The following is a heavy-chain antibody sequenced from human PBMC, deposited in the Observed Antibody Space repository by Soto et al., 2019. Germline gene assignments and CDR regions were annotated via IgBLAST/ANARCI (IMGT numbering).Heavy chain of an antibody. V-gene: IGHV4-39*01. CDR1: GGSISSSSYY. J-gene: IGHJ4*02. Sequence: QLQLQESGPGLVKPSETLSLTCTVSGGSISSSSYYWGWIRQPPGKGLEWIGRIYYSGSTYYNPSVKSVVAISVDTSTIQFSLKLSSVTAVDTAVYYCATLWGQDWGQGTLVTVSS. CDR2: IYYSGST. CDR3: ATLWGQD. D-gene: IGHD3-10*01.